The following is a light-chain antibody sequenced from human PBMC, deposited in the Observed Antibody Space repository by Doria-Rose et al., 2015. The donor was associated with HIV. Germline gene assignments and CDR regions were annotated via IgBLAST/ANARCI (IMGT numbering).Light chain of an antibody. CDR3: QQSNSFPIA. CDR2: AAS. V-gene: IGKV1-12*01. J-gene: IGKJ5*01. CDR1: EAISSW. Sequence: SLCDSVPLTCRASEAISSWLVWYQQKPGKAPTVLIYAASTLQSGVPSRFSGSGFWTDFTLTISNLQPEDFATYYCQQSNSFPIAFGQGTRLEIK.